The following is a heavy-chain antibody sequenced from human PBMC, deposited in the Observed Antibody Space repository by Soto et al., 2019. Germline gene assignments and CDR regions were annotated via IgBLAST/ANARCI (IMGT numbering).Heavy chain of an antibody. Sequence: ASLKVSCKASGYTFTSYGISWVRQAPGQGLEWMGWISAYNGNTNYAQKLQGRVTMTTDTSTSTAYMELRSLRSDDTAVYYCARGIQHFGVVTHIGPLDYWGQGTLVPVSS. D-gene: IGHD3-3*01. CDR2: ISAYNGNT. CDR1: GYTFTSYG. V-gene: IGHV1-18*01. CDR3: ARGIQHFGVVTHIGPLDY. J-gene: IGHJ4*02.